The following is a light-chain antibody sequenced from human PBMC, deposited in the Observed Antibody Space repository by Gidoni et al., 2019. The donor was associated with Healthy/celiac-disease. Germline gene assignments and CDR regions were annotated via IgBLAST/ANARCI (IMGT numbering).Light chain of an antibody. CDR3: QQYGSSPGYT. V-gene: IGKV3-20*01. J-gene: IGKJ2*01. CDR2: GAS. Sequence: DIVLTPSPGTLSLSPGERATLSCRASPSVSSSYLAWYQQKPGQAPRLLIYGASSRATGIPDRFSGSGSGTDFTLTISRLEPEDFAVYYCQQYGSSPGYTFGQGTKLEIK. CDR1: PSVSSSY.